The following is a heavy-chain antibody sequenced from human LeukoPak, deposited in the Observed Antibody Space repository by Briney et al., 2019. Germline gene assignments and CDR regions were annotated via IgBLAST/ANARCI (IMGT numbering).Heavy chain of an antibody. Sequence: PGGSLRLSCAASGFTFRDYDMSWVRQAPGKALEWVSYVSSGCSTKYYADPVKGRFTVYRDNGKRSMYVQMNSVRAEDTAVYYCARVDDILTAYYHNAFDICGQGTIVTVSS. CDR2: VSSGCSTK. D-gene: IGHD3-9*01. J-gene: IGHJ3*02. CDR3: ARVDDILTAYYHNAFDI. CDR1: GFTFRDYD. V-gene: IGHV3-11*04.